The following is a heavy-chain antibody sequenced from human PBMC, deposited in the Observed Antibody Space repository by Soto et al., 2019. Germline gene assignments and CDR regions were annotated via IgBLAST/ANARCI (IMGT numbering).Heavy chain of an antibody. V-gene: IGHV1-2*02. CDR2: INPNSGGT. CDR1: GYTFTGYY. D-gene: IGHD3-3*01. Sequence: ASVKVSCKASGYTFTGYYMHWVRQAPGQGLEWMGWINPNSGGTNYAQKFQGRVTMTRDTSISTAYMELSRLRSDDTAMYYCAVIDFWSGYYTSYYGMDVWGQGTTVTVSS. CDR3: AVIDFWSGYYTSYYGMDV. J-gene: IGHJ6*02.